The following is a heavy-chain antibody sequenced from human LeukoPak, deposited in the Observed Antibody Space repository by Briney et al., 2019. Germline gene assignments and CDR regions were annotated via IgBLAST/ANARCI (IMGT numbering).Heavy chain of an antibody. Sequence: ASVKVSCKASGYTFTSYYMHWVRQAPGQGLEWMGIINPSGGSTSYAQKFQGRVTMTRDTSTSTVYMELSSLRSEDTAVHYCASTLSDYGDYFRYWGQGTLVTVSS. D-gene: IGHD4-17*01. CDR3: ASTLSDYGDYFRY. CDR1: GYTFTSYY. CDR2: INPSGGST. V-gene: IGHV1-46*01. J-gene: IGHJ4*02.